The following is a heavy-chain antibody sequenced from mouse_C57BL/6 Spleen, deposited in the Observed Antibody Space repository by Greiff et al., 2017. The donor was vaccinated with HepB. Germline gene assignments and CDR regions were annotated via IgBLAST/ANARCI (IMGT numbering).Heavy chain of an antibody. CDR2: ISSGGDYI. V-gene: IGHV5-9-1*02. CDR3: TREETRGGSYFDY. CDR1: GFTFSSYA. Sequence: EVMLVESGAGLVKPGGSLKLSCAASGFTFSSYAMSWVRQTPEKRLEWVAYISSGGDYIYYADTVKGRFTISRDNARNTLYLQMSSLKSEDTAMYYCTREETRGGSYFDYWGQGTTLTVSS. D-gene: IGHD1-1*01. J-gene: IGHJ2*01.